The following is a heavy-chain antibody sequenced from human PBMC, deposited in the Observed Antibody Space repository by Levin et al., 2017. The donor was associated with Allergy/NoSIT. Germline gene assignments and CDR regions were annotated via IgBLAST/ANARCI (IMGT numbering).Heavy chain of an antibody. CDR3: AKENGFSLSY. CDR1: GFTFSSYT. CDR2: ISRSGSYI. J-gene: IGHJ4*02. Sequence: LSLTCAASGFTFSSYTMNWVRPAPGKGLEWVSSISRSGSYIFYADSVKGRFTISRDNAKHSLSLQMNSLRAEDTAVYYCAKENGFSLSYWGQGTLVTVSS. D-gene: IGHD2-15*01. V-gene: IGHV3-21*01.